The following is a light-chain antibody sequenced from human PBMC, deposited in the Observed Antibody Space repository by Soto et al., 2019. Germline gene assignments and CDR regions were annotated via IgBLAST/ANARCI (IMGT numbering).Light chain of an antibody. CDR1: SSNIGAGYD. CDR2: GND. CDR3: QSYGSSPSANFV. J-gene: IGLJ1*01. Sequence: SVLTQPPSVSGAPGQRVTISCTGSSSNIGAGYDVHWYQQLPGKAPKLLIYGNDNRPSGVPERFSGFKSGTSASLAITGLRADDEAVYYCQSYGSSPSANFVFGTGTKVTVL. V-gene: IGLV1-40*01.